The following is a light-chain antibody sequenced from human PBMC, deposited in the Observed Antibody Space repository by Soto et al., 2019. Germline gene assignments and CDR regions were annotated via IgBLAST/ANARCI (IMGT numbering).Light chain of an antibody. J-gene: IGKJ1*01. CDR1: QSISSN. CDR2: GAS. Sequence: EIVMTQSQATLSVSPGEGATLSCRASQSISSNLAWYQQKPGQAPRLLITGASTRATGIAARISGSGSGTEFTLTISSLQSEDFAVYYCQQYNNWPWTFGQGTKVEIK. V-gene: IGKV3-15*01. CDR3: QQYNNWPWT.